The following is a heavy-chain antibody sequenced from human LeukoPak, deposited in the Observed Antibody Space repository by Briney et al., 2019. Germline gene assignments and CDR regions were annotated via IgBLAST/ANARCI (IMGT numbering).Heavy chain of an antibody. V-gene: IGHV1-8*03. CDR1: GYTFTSYD. CDR3: ARGDTAISPYYFDY. J-gene: IGHJ4*02. D-gene: IGHD5-18*01. Sequence: GASVKVSFKASGYTFTSYDINWVRQATGQGLEWMGWMNPNSGNTGYAQKFHGRVTITRNTSISTAYMELSSLRSEDTAVYYCARGDTAISPYYFDYWGQGTLVTVSS. CDR2: MNPNSGNT.